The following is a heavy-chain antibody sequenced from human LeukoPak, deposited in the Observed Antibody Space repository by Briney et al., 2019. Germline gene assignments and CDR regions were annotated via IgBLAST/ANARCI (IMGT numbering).Heavy chain of an antibody. CDR1: GYTFTSYD. J-gene: IGHJ4*02. D-gene: IGHD3-22*01. CDR2: MNPNSGNR. CDR3: ARGLGYDYSGPFDY. Sequence: GASVKVSCKASGYTFTSYDINWVRQASGQGLEWMGWMNPNSGNRGYAQKFQGRLTMTRNTSINTAYMELSSLRSEDTAVYYCARGLGYDYSGPFDYWGQGSLATVSS. V-gene: IGHV1-8*01.